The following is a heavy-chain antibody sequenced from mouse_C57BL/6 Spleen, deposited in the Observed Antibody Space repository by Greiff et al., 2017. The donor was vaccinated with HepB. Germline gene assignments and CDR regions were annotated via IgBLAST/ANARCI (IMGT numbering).Heavy chain of an antibody. J-gene: IGHJ1*03. CDR3: VRQGSSNPYWYFDV. CDR2: IRSKSNNYAT. CDR1: GFSFNTYA. Sequence: EVQRVESGGGLVRPKGSLKLSCAASGFSFNTYAMNWVRQAPGKGLEWVARIRSKSNNYATYYADSVKDRFTISRDDSESMLYLQMNNLKTEDTAMYYCVRQGSSNPYWYFDVWGTGTTVTVSS. V-gene: IGHV10-1*01. D-gene: IGHD1-1*01.